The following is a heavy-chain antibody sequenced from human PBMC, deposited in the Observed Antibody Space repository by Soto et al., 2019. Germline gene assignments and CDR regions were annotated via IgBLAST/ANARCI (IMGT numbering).Heavy chain of an antibody. V-gene: IGHV4-39*01. J-gene: IGHJ4*02. D-gene: IGHD6-13*01. Sequence: SETLSLTCTFSGGSISSSSYYWGWIHHPPGNWLEWIGSVYYRGYTYFNPSLKNRVQTSVDTSKKQFSLKLYSVTAADTALYYCARHKDTSSRYLLPEYWGQGHLVS. CDR1: GGSISSSSYY. CDR3: ARHKDTSSRYLLPEY. CDR2: VYYRGYT.